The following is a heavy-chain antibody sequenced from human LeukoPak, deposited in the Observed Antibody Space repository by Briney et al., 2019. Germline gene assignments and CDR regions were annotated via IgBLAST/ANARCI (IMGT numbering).Heavy chain of an antibody. V-gene: IGHV3-48*03. J-gene: IGHJ4*02. D-gene: IGHD3-10*01. CDR3: ARGRFLLWFGIE. Sequence: AGGSLRLSSAASGFTFSSYEMNWVRQAPGKGLEWVSYISSSGSTIYYADSVKGRFTISRDNAKNSLYLQMNSLRAEDTAVYYCARGRFLLWFGIEGGQGTLVTVSS. CDR2: ISSSGSTI. CDR1: GFTFSSYE.